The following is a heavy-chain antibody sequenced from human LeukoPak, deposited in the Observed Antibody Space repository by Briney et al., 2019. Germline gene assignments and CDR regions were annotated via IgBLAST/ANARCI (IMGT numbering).Heavy chain of an antibody. CDR3: ARVDSLREEYCSNTSCLRGSAFDI. CDR1: GGSFSGYF. Sequence: SETLSLTCAVYGGSFSGYFYSWIRQPPGKGLEWIGEINDSGIPNYNPSLKSRVTISVDTSKNQFSLKLSSVTAADTAVYYCARVDSLREEYCSNTSCLRGSAFDIWGQGTMVTVSS. V-gene: IGHV4-34*01. CDR2: INDSGIP. J-gene: IGHJ3*02. D-gene: IGHD2-2*01.